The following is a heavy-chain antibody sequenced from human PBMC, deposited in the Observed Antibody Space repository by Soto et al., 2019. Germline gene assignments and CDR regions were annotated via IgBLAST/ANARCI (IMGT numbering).Heavy chain of an antibody. V-gene: IGHV1-2*02. J-gene: IGHJ4*02. CDR1: GNTHTIYF. CDR3: AGGGSYYGH. Sequence: QEQLVQTGAEVKQPGASVRVSCKASGNTHTIYFIHWLREARGQGLEWMGWINSVSGGTNYAHKFQGRVTMTRDTSTTTAFMELSGLRADDTAVYFCAGGGSYYGHWGQGTLVTVSS. D-gene: IGHD3-10*01. CDR2: INSVSGGT.